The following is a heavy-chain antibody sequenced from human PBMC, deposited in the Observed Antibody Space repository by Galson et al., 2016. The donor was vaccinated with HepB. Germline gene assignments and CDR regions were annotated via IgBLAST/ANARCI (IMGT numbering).Heavy chain of an antibody. J-gene: IGHJ5*02. D-gene: IGHD3-16*01. CDR2: IYYSGST. CDR1: GGSISSAAYY. V-gene: IGHV4-31*03. Sequence: TLSLTCTVSGGSISSAAYYWSWIRQHPGKGLEWIGYIYYSGSTYSNPSLKGRLTISVDTSKNQFSLKLSSVTAADTAVYYCARTARWEATGGGWSDPWGQGTLVTVSS. CDR3: ARTARWEATGGGWSDP.